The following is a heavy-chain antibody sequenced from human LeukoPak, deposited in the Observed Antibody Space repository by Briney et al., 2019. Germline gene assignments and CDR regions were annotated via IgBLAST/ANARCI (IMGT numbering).Heavy chain of an antibody. D-gene: IGHD2-2*01. CDR2: ISSGGSTT. CDR1: GFIFSNYK. CDR3: AREDERYCSSTSCNPLFDY. V-gene: IGHV3-48*03. Sequence: GGSLRLPCAASGFIFSNYKMNWVRQAPGTGLEWVSHISSGGSTTYYADSVKGRFTMSRDNGKSSVYLQMNSLRAEDTAIYYCAREDERYCSSTSCNPLFDYWGQGTLVTVSS. J-gene: IGHJ4*02.